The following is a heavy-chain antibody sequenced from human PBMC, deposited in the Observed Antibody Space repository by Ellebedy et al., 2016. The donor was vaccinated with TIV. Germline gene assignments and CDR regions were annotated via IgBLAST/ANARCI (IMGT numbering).Heavy chain of an antibody. CDR3: AKDYTMVRGVIPFDY. J-gene: IGHJ4*02. V-gene: IGHV3-23*01. D-gene: IGHD3-10*01. CDR2: ISGSGGST. CDR1: GFTFSSYA. Sequence: GGSLRLXCAASGFTFSSYAMSWVRQAPGKGLEWVSAISGSGGSTYYADSVKGRFTISRDNSKNTLYLQMNSLRAEDTAVYYCAKDYTMVRGVIPFDYWGQGTLVTVSS.